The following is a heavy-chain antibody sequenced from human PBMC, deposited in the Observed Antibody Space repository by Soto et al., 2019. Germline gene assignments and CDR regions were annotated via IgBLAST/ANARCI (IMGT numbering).Heavy chain of an antibody. J-gene: IGHJ6*03. CDR2: ISYDGSNK. CDR1: GFTFSSYG. Sequence: ESGGGVVQPGRSLRLSCAASGFTFSSYGMHWVRQAPGKGLEWVAVISYDGSNKYYADSVKGRFTISRDNSKNTLYLQMNSLRAEDTAVYYCAKDPTYSLADTGYYYYMDVWGKGTTVTVSS. D-gene: IGHD5-18*01. V-gene: IGHV3-30*18. CDR3: AKDPTYSLADTGYYYYMDV.